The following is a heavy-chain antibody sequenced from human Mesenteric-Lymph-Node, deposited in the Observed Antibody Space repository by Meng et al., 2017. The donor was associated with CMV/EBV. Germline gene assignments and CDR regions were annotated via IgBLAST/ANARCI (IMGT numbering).Heavy chain of an antibody. CDR1: ANTCTSCD. CDR2: MSPNTGKT. J-gene: IGHJ4*02. D-gene: IGHD1-26*01. V-gene: IGHV1-8*01. CDR3: VKDPGLGGTRDY. Sequence: ASVKVSCKVSANTCTSCDINWVRQAPGQGLEWMGWMSPNTGKTGYSQNFQGRFTISRDNSKNTLYLQMNSLRSEDTAVYYCVKDPGLGGTRDYWGQGTLVTVSS.